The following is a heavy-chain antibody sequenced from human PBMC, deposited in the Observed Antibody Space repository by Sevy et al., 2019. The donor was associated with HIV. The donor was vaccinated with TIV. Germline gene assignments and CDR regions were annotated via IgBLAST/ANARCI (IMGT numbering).Heavy chain of an antibody. Sequence: GGSLRLSCAASGFTFSSYAMHWVRQAPGKGLEWVADIIYDGSKKYYADSVKGRFTISRDNAKNTLYLQMNPLRAEDTAVYFCARDRYYDASGYYYYYYGMDVWGQGTTVTVSS. CDR3: ARDRYYDASGYYYYYYGMDV. CDR2: IIYDGSKK. V-gene: IGHV3-30*14. CDR1: GFTFSSYA. J-gene: IGHJ6*02. D-gene: IGHD3-22*01.